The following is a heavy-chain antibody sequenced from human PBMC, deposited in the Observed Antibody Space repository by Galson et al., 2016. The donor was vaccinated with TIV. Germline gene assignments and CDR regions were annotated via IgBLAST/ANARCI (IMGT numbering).Heavy chain of an antibody. CDR3: AKNSRPDASMDYYYYHGMDV. V-gene: IGHV3-23*01. CDR1: GFTFSSYA. Sequence: SLRLSCAASGFTFSSYAMSWVRQAPGKGLEWVSGISGSGFSTFYADSVRGRFTISRDNAKNSLDLQMNSLTPEDTALYYCAKNSRPDASMDYYYYHGMDVWGRGTTVIVSS. J-gene: IGHJ6*02. CDR2: ISGSGFST. D-gene: IGHD5-18*01.